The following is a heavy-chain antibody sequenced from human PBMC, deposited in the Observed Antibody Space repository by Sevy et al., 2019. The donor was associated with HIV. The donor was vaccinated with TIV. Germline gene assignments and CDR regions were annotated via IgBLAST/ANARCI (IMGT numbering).Heavy chain of an antibody. CDR1: GYTFTGYY. CDR2: INPNSGGT. V-gene: IGHV1-2*02. J-gene: IGHJ6*02. CDR3: ARDSNVDYYYYGIDV. Sequence: ASVKVSCKASGYTFTGYYMHWVRQAPGQGLEWMGWINPNSGGTNYAQKFQGRVTMTRDTSISTAYMELSRLRSDDTAVYYCARDSNVDYYYYGIDVWGQGTTVTVSS.